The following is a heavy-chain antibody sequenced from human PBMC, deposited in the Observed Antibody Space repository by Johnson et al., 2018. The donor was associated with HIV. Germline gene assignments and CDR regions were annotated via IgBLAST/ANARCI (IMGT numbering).Heavy chain of an antibody. CDR1: GFTFSSYG. V-gene: IGHV3-30*18. D-gene: IGHD3-22*01. J-gene: IGHJ3*02. CDR2: ISYDGSNK. Sequence: QVQLVESGGGLVKPGGSLRLSCAASGFTFSSYGMHWVRQAPGKGLEWVAVISYDGSNKYYADSVKGRFTISRDNSKNTLYLQMNSLRAEDTAVYYCAKELADSSGYYADDFDMWGQGTMVTVSS. CDR3: AKELADSSGYYADDFDM.